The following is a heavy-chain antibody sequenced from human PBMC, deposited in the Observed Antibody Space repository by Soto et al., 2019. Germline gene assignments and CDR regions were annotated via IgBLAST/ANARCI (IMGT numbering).Heavy chain of an antibody. Sequence: QVQLVQSGAEVKKPGASVKVSCKASGYTFTSYYMHWVRQAPGQGLEWMGIINPSGGSTSYAQKFQGRVTMTRDTSTSTVYMELSSLRSGDTAVYYCARTYHVRSKGGEYSGCVAVDYWGPGNLVTVSS. V-gene: IGHV1-46*01. J-gene: IGHJ4*02. CDR2: INPSGGST. CDR1: GYTFTSYY. D-gene: IGHD5-12*01. CDR3: ARTYHVRSKGGEYSGCVAVDY.